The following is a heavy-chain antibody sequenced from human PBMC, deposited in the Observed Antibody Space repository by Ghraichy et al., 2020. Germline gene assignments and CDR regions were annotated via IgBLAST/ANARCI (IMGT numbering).Heavy chain of an antibody. CDR2: ISSSSSYI. Sequence: GALRLSCAASGFTFSSYSMNWVRQAPGKGLEWVSSISSSSSYIYYADSVKGRFTISRDNAKNSLYLQMNSLRAEDTAVYYCARDTSGYYDSSGYYYNLDYWGQGTLVTVSS. J-gene: IGHJ4*02. CDR1: GFTFSSYS. D-gene: IGHD3-22*01. V-gene: IGHV3-21*01. CDR3: ARDTSGYYDSSGYYYNLDY.